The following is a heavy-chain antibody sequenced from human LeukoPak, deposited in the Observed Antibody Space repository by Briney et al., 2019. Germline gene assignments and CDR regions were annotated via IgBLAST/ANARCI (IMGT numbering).Heavy chain of an antibody. J-gene: IGHJ4*02. CDR2: ISYDGSNK. D-gene: IGHD2-2*02. V-gene: IGHV3-30-3*01. CDR1: GFTFSSYA. Sequence: GGPLRLSCAASGFTFSSYAMHWVRQAPGKGLEWVAVISYDGSNKYYADSVKGRFTISRDNAKNSLYLQMNSLRAEDTAVYYCARTLGYCSSTSCYTVAGLGYWGQGTLVTVSS. CDR3: ARTLGYCSSTSCYTVAGLGY.